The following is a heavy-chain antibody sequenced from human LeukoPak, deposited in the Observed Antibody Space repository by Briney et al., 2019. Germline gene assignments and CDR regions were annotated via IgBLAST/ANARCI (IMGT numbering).Heavy chain of an antibody. J-gene: IGHJ4*02. CDR1: GFTVSSSY. CDR3: AKDLVPYAEWTFDY. V-gene: IGHV3-53*01. Sequence: GGSLRLSCAASGFTVSSSYMNWVRQAPGKGLEWVSVIYGGGSTYYADSVKGRFTISRDNSKNTLYLQMNSLRAEDTAVYYCAKDLVPYAEWTFDYWGQGTLVTVSS. CDR2: IYGGGST. D-gene: IGHD2-8*01.